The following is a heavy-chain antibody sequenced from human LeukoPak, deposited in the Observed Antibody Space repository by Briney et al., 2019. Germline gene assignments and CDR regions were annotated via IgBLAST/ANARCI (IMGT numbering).Heavy chain of an antibody. CDR1: GFTFSNYA. J-gene: IGHJ4*02. CDR2: ITDSGGST. V-gene: IGHV3-23*01. Sequence: GGSLRLSCAASGFTFSNYAMSWVRQAPGKGLEWVSAITDSGGSTYYVDSVKGRFTISRDNSKNTLYLQMNSLRAEDTAVYYCAQEKSVAGTEFDYWGQGTLVTVSS. D-gene: IGHD6-19*01. CDR3: AQEKSVAGTEFDY.